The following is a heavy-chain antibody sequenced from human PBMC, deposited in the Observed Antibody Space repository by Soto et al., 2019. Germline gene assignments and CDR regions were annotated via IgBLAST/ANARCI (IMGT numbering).Heavy chain of an antibody. CDR1: GGTFSSYA. CDR2: IIPIFGTA. V-gene: IGHV1-69*06. CDR3: AREADGGYYYYYGMDV. J-gene: IGHJ6*02. Sequence: SVKVSCKASGGTFSSYAISWVRQAPGQGLEWMGGIIPIFGTANYAQKFQGRVTITADKSTSTAYMELSSLRSEDTAVYYCAREADGGYYYYYGMDVWGQGTTVTVSS.